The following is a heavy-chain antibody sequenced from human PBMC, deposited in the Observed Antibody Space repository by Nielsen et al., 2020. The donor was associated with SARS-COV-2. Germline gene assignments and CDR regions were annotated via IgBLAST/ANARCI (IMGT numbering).Heavy chain of an antibody. CDR2: IKQDGSEK. V-gene: IGHV3-7*01. J-gene: IGHJ4*02. CDR3: ARESSSGWFYYFDY. CDR1: GFTFSSYW. Sequence: GESLKISCAASGFTFSSYWMSWVRQAPGKGLEWVANIKQDGSEKYYVDSVKGRFTISRDNAKNSLYLQMNSLRAEDTAVYYCARESSSGWFYYFDYWGQGTLVTVSS. D-gene: IGHD6-19*01.